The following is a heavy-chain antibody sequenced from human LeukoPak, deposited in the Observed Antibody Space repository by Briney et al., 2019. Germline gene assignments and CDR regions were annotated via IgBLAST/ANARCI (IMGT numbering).Heavy chain of an antibody. CDR1: GGSISSSF. CDR3: TTEIVVVVAAEDYYGMDV. D-gene: IGHD2-15*01. J-gene: IGHJ6*02. CDR2: IKSKTDGGTT. Sequence: ETLSLTCTVSGGSISSSFWSWVRQAPGKGLEWVGRIKSKTDGGTTDYAAPVKGRFTISRDDSKNTLYLQMNSLKTEDTAVYYCTTEIVVVVAAEDYYGMDVWGQGTTVTVSS. V-gene: IGHV3-15*01.